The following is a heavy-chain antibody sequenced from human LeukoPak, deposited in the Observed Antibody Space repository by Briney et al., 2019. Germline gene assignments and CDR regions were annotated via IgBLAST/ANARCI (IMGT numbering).Heavy chain of an antibody. CDR3: ARGKYYFDY. V-gene: IGHV4-59*01. CDR2: MYYSGNT. Sequence: PSETLSLTCTVSVDSISGYYWSWIRQPPGKGLEWIGHMYYSGNTNYNPSLKSRLTTSLDTSKNQFSLKLSSVTAADTAVYYCARGKYYFDYWGQGTLVTVSS. J-gene: IGHJ4*02. CDR1: VDSISGYY.